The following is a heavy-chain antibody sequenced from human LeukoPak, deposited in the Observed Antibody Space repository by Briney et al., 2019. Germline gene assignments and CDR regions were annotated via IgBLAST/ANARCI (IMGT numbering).Heavy chain of an antibody. CDR1: GFTFSSYA. CDR3: ARQRGYSYGLLDY. CDR2: ISPSSTLI. J-gene: IGHJ4*02. V-gene: IGHV3-48*01. D-gene: IGHD5-18*01. Sequence: PGGSLRLSCAASGFTFSSYAMNWVRQAPGTGLEWVSYISPSSTLIYYADSVKGRFTISRDNAKKSLFLQMNSLRAEDTAVYYCARQRGYSYGLLDYWGQGTLVTVSS.